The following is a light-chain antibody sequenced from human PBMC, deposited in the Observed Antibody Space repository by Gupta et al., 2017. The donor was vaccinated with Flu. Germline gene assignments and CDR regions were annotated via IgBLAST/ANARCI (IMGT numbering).Light chain of an antibody. Sequence: DIQMTQSPSSLSASVGDRVTITCRASQSISSYLNWYQQTPGKAPKFLIYSASNLQSGVSSRFSGSGSGTDFTLTISRLQPEDFATYYCQQRYTTPLTFGGGTKVEMK. V-gene: IGKV1-39*01. CDR1: QSISSY. CDR2: SAS. J-gene: IGKJ4*01. CDR3: QQRYTTPLT.